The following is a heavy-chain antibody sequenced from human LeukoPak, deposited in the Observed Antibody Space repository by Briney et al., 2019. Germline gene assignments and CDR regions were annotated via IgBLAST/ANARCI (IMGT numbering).Heavy chain of an antibody. J-gene: IGHJ4*02. Sequence: PSETLSLTCTVSGYSISSGYYWGWIRQPPGKGLEWIGSIYHSGSTYYNPSLKSRVTISVDTSKNQFSLKLSSVTAADTAVYYCARVGGQQLEQYWGQGTLVTVSS. CDR2: IYHSGST. V-gene: IGHV4-38-2*02. CDR1: GYSISSGYY. D-gene: IGHD6-13*01. CDR3: ARVGGQQLEQY.